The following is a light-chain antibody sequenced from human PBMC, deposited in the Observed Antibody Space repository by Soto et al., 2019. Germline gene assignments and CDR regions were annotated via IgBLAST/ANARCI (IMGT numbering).Light chain of an antibody. Sequence: QSALTQPPSASGSPGQSVTLSCTGTSSDVGGYNYVSWYQQHPGKAPKLMIYEVSKRPSGVPDRFSGSKSGNTASLTVSGLQAEDDADYYCSSYAGSTLWVFGGGTQLTVL. V-gene: IGLV2-8*01. CDR3: SSYAGSTLWV. CDR2: EVS. J-gene: IGLJ3*02. CDR1: SSDVGGYNY.